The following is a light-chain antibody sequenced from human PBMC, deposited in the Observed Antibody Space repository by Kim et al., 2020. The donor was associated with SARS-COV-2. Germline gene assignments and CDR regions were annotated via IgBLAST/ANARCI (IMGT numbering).Light chain of an antibody. CDR2: GAS. CDR3: QQYNNWPPIT. J-gene: IGKJ5*01. CDR1: QRVSSN. V-gene: IGKV3-15*01. Sequence: SPGERATLPCRASQRVSSNLAWYQQKPGQAPRLLIYGASTRATGIPARFSGSGSGTEFTLTISSLQSEDFAVYYCQQYNNWPPITFGQGTRLEIK.